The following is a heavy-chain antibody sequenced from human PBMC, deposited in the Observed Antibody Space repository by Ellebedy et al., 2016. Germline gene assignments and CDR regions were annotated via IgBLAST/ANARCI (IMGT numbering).Heavy chain of an antibody. CDR2: INSDGSST. V-gene: IGHV3-74*01. Sequence: GGSLRLXXAASGFTFRSYWMHWVRQAPGRGLVWVSRINSDGSSTSYADSVKGRFTISRDNAKNTLYLQMNSLRAEDTAVYYCASSNGHGFDIWGQGTMVTVSS. J-gene: IGHJ3*02. D-gene: IGHD2-8*01. CDR1: GFTFRSYW. CDR3: ASSNGHGFDI.